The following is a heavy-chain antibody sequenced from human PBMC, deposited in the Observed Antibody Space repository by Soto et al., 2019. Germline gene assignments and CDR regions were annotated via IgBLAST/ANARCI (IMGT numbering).Heavy chain of an antibody. D-gene: IGHD1-26*01. Sequence: PSETLSLTCTVSGGSISSYNWIWIRQSPGKGLECIGYIHYSGSTNCNPSLKSRVTISVDRSKNQFSLKVSSVTAADTALYFCARAASSGTYLRVSYFDYWGQGTLVTVSS. CDR2: IHYSGST. CDR3: ARAASSGTYLRVSYFDY. CDR1: GGSISSYN. J-gene: IGHJ4*02. V-gene: IGHV4-59*01.